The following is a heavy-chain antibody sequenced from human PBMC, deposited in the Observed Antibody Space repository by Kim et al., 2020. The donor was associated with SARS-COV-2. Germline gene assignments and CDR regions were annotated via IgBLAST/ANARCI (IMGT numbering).Heavy chain of an antibody. Sequence: GGSLRLSCAASGFTFSNYGMHWVRQAPGKGLEWVAHTSYDECNKYYADSVEGRFTISRDNSKNTLYLQMTTLRVDDTAVYYCAREGSSGGFPDSWGQGTRVTVSS. CDR1: GFTFSNYG. V-gene: IGHV3-30*03. J-gene: IGHJ4*02. CDR2: TSYDECNK. CDR3: AREGSSGGFPDS. D-gene: IGHD3-10*01.